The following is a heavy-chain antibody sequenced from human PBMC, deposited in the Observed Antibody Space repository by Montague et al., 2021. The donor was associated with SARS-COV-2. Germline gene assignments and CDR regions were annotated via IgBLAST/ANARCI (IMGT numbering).Heavy chain of an antibody. J-gene: IGHJ4*02. V-gene: IGHV4-39*07. CDR1: GGSISSSNFY. CDR2: IYHSGST. D-gene: IGHD4-17*01. Sequence: SETLSLTCTVSGGSISSSNFYWGWIRQPAGKGLEWIGSIYHSGSTYYXPSLKSRVTISVDTSKNQFSLKLRSVTAADTAVYYCARVYTVTYYFDYWGRGTLVTVSS. CDR3: ARVYTVTYYFDY.